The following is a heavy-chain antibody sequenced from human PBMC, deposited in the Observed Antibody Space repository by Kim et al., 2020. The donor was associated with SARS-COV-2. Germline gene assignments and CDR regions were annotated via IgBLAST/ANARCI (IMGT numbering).Heavy chain of an antibody. D-gene: IGHD6-6*01. V-gene: IGHV3-7*01. Sequence: GGSLRLSCVVSGFTFSSYWMSWVRQAPGKGPEWVANIKQDGSEKYYVDSVKGRFTISRDNAKNSLYLQMNSLRAEDTAVYYCASGGPYSITARPGHWGQGTLVTVSS. CDR2: IKQDGSEK. CDR3: ASGGPYSITARPGH. CDR1: GFTFSSYW. J-gene: IGHJ1*01.